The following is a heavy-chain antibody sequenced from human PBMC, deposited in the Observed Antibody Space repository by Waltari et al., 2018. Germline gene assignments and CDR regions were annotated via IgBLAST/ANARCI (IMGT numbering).Heavy chain of an antibody. CDR1: GGSISSGSYY. D-gene: IGHD2-15*01. V-gene: IGHV4-61*02. CDR2: IYTRGST. Sequence: QVQLQESGPGLVKPSQTLSLTCTVSGGSISSGSYYWRWIRQPAGKGLEWIGRIYTRGSTNYNPSLKSGVTISVDTSKNQFSLKLSSVTAADTAVYYCARGGGPTRYFDLWGRGTLVTVSS. CDR3: ARGGGPTRYFDL. J-gene: IGHJ2*01.